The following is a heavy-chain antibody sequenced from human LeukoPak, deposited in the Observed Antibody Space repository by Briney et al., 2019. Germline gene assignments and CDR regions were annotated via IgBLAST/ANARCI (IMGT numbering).Heavy chain of an antibody. V-gene: IGHV3-9*01. D-gene: IGHD3-22*01. CDR3: TGRYYYDSSGRAFDI. CDR1: GFTFDDYA. Sequence: GGSLRLSCAASGFTFDDYAMHWVRQAPGKGLEWVSGISWNSGSIGYADSVKGRFTISRDNAKTSLYLQMNSLRAEDTALYYCTGRYYYDSSGRAFDIWGQGTMVTVSS. J-gene: IGHJ3*02. CDR2: ISWNSGSI.